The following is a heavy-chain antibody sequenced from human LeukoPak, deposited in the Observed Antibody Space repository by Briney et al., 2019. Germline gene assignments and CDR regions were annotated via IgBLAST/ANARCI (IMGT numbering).Heavy chain of an antibody. V-gene: IGHV3-23*01. J-gene: IGHJ4*02. CDR2: ISGSGDST. CDR3: AKESGYDVDFDY. Sequence: GGSLRLSCAASGFTFTSHAMSWVRQAPGKGLEWVSIISGSGDSTYYADSVKGRFTISRDNSKNTLYLQMNSLRADDTAVYYCAKESGYDVDFDYWGQGNLVTVSS. CDR1: GFTFTSHA. D-gene: IGHD5-12*01.